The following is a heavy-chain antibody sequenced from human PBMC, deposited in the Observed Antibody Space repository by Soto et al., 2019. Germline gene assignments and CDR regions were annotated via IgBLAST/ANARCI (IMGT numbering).Heavy chain of an antibody. V-gene: IGHV4-59*01. CDR3: ARGCSGGSCYLGIDY. D-gene: IGHD2-15*01. Sequence: PSETLSLTCSVSGGSISSYYWSLIRQPPGKGLEWIGYIYYSGSTNYNPSLKGRVTISVDTSKNQFSLKLSSVTAADTAVYYCARGCSGGSCYLGIDYWGQGTLVTVSS. J-gene: IGHJ4*02. CDR2: IYYSGST. CDR1: GGSISSYY.